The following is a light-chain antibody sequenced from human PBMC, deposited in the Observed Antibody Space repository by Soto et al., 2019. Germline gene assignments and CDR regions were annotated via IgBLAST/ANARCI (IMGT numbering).Light chain of an antibody. CDR2: AAS. J-gene: IGKJ1*01. V-gene: IGKV1-39*01. CDR1: QSISSY. Sequence: DIQMTQSPSSLSASVGDRVTITCQASQSISSYLNWYQQKPGKAPKLLIYAASSLQSGVPSRFSGSGSGPDFTLTISSLQPEDFATYYCQQSYSTPPWTFGQGTKV. CDR3: QQSYSTPPWT.